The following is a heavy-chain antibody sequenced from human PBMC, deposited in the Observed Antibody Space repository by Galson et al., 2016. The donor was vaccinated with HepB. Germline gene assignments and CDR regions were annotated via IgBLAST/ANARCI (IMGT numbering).Heavy chain of an antibody. Sequence: SETLSLTCSVSGGSVGTSYWSWIRQPPGKTLEWIGYIYYSGSTTYNPSLRSRVTLSMDTDTSTTHFPLKLTSVTAADTAVYYCARHAERWLQRAFDIWGRGTMVSVSS. CDR3: ARHAERWLQRAFDI. CDR2: IYYSGST. J-gene: IGHJ3*02. D-gene: IGHD5-24*01. CDR1: GGSVGTSY. V-gene: IGHV4-59*02.